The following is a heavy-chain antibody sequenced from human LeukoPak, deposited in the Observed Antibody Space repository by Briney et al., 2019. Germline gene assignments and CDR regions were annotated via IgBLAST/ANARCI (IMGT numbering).Heavy chain of an antibody. Sequence: SVKVSCKASGGTFSSYAISWVRQAPGQGLEWMGGIIPIFGTANYAQKFQGRVTIAADESTSTAYMELSSLRSEDTAVYYCARDTTADDAFDIWGQGTMVTVSS. CDR3: ARDTTADDAFDI. CDR2: IIPIFGTA. V-gene: IGHV1-69*13. J-gene: IGHJ3*02. D-gene: IGHD1-1*01. CDR1: GGTFSSYA.